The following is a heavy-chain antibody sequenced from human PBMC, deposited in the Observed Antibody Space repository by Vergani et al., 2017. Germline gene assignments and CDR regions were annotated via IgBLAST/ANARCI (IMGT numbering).Heavy chain of an antibody. Sequence: QITLKESGPTLVKPTQTLTLTCTFSGFSLTTPGMGVAWIRQPPGKPLEWLTLIYWNDLKRYNPSLKSRLTITKATSQNQVVLTMTSMDPVDTATYYCAHSSDIVGGTADRDWFDPWGPGTLVTVSS. J-gene: IGHJ5*02. V-gene: IGHV2-5*01. CDR1: GFSLTTPGMG. CDR3: AHSSDIVGGTADRDWFDP. D-gene: IGHD2-21*02. CDR2: IYWNDLK.